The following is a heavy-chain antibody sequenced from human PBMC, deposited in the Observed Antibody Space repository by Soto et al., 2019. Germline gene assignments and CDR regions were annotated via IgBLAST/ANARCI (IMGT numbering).Heavy chain of an antibody. J-gene: IGHJ3*02. CDR2: INHSGST. Sequence: SETLSLTCAVYGGSFSGYYWSWIRQPPGKGLEWIGEINHSGSTNYNPSLKSRVTISVDTSKNQFSLKLSSVTAADTAVYYCARGYRLLRYFDWPRSSSAFDIWGQGTMVTV. V-gene: IGHV4-34*01. D-gene: IGHD3-9*01. CDR3: ARGYRLLRYFDWPRSSSAFDI. CDR1: GGSFSGYY.